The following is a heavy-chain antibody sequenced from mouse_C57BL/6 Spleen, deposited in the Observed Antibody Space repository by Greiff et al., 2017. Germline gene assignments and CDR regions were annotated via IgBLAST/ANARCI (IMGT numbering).Heavy chain of an antibody. J-gene: IGHJ3*01. V-gene: IGHV5-15*01. CDR3: ARPYDYDGAWFAY. D-gene: IGHD2-4*01. CDR2: ISNLAYSI. CDR1: GFTFSDYG. Sequence: EVQLVESGGGLVQPGGSLKLSCAASGFTFSDYGMAWVRQAPRKGPEWVAFISNLAYSIYYPDSGKGRFTISRDNAKNTLYLQMSSLRSEDTALYYCARPYDYDGAWFAYWGQGTLVTVSA.